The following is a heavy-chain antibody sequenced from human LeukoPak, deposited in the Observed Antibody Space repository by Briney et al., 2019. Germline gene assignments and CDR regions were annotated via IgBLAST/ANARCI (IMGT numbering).Heavy chain of an antibody. J-gene: IGHJ4*02. V-gene: IGHV3-30*03. Sequence: PGGSLRLSCAASGFTFSSYGMHWVRQAPGKGLEWVAVISYDGSNKYYADSVKGRFSISRDNAKNTLYLQMNSLRAEDTAVYYCARGRPHGNDYWGQGTLVTASS. CDR3: ARGRPHGNDY. D-gene: IGHD4-23*01. CDR2: ISYDGSNK. CDR1: GFTFSSYG.